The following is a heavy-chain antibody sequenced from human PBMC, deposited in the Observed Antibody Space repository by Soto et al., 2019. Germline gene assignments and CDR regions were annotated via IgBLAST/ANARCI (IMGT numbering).Heavy chain of an antibody. D-gene: IGHD1-26*01. V-gene: IGHV3-30-3*01. CDR1: GFTFSSYA. CDR3: ASDLWIVGATLSGMDV. CDR2: ISYDGSNK. J-gene: IGHJ6*02. Sequence: GGSLRLSCAASGFTFSSYAMHWVRQAPGKGLEWVAVISYDGSNKYYADSVKGRFTISRDNSKNTLYLQMNSLRAEDTAVYYCASDLWIVGATLSGMDVWGQGTTVTVSS.